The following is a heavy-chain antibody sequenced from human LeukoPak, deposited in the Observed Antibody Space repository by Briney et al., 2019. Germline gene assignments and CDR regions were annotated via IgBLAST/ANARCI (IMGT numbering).Heavy chain of an antibody. J-gene: IGHJ4*02. CDR2: LYNTETT. CDR1: GGSISRSSYY. Sequence: SETLSLTCSVSGGSISRSSYYWGWIRQPPGKGLEWIGSLYNTETTYYNPSLQSRVTISVDTSKNQLSLKLSSVTAADTAVYYCARHPTLTPGGSFDYWGQGTLVTVSS. D-gene: IGHD3-10*01. V-gene: IGHV4-39*01. CDR3: ARHPTLTPGGSFDY.